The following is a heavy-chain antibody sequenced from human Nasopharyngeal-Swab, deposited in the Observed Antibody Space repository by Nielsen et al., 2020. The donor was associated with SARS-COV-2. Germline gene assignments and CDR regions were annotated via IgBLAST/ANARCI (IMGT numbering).Heavy chain of an antibody. CDR3: ARGSPGYCSGGSCYASDY. CDR2: ISAHTGNT. D-gene: IGHD2-15*01. Sequence: ASVKVSCKASGYTFTSYGINWVRQAPGQGLEWMGWISAHTGNTKYEQKFQGRVTITADESTSTAYMELSSLRSEDTAVYYCARGSPGYCSGGSCYASDYWGQGTLVTVSS. V-gene: IGHV1-18*04. J-gene: IGHJ4*02. CDR1: GYTFTSYG.